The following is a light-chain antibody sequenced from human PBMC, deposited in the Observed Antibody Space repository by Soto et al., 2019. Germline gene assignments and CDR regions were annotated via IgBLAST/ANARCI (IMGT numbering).Light chain of an antibody. CDR3: QQYFTTPFT. Sequence: DIVMTQSPDSLAVSLGERATINCKSSQSVLNTSKNKNYLAWYQQKPGQPPKLLIYWASSRESGVPDRFSGSGSGTDFTLTISSLQAGDAAVYYCQQYFTTPFTFGPGTKVEIK. CDR1: QSVLNTSKNKNY. V-gene: IGKV4-1*01. CDR2: WAS. J-gene: IGKJ3*01.